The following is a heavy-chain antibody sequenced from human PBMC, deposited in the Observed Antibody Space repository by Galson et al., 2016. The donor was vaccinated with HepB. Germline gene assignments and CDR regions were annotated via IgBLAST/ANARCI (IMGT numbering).Heavy chain of an antibody. CDR3: ARDSTGYYSVNAFDI. CDR1: GGSIGNYY. V-gene: IGHV4-59*01. J-gene: IGHJ3*02. D-gene: IGHD3-9*01. CDR2: ISYSGRT. Sequence: LSLTCTVSGGSIGNYYWSWIRQRPGKGLECIGYISYSGRTNYNPSLNSRVTISVDTSKNQFSLKLTSVTASDTAVYYCARDSTGYYSVNAFDIWGQGTLVTVTS.